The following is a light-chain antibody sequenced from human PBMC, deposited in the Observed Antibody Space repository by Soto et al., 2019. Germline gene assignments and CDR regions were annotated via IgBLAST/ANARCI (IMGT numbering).Light chain of an antibody. CDR3: AAYDASLDGQV. CDR1: SSNIGSNS. V-gene: IGLV1-44*01. CDR2: NIN. Sequence: QSVLTQIYSVSGTPGQRVTISCSGGSSNIGSNSVHWYQQLPGSAPKLLIYNINERPSGVPDRFSGSKSGTSASLAISGLQSEDEADYYCAAYDASLDGQVFGTGTKVTVL. J-gene: IGLJ1*01.